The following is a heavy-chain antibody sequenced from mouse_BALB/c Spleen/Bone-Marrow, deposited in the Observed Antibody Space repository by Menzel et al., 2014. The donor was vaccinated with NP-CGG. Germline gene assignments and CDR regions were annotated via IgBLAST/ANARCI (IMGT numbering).Heavy chain of an antibody. CDR1: GSTFTTYW. J-gene: IGHJ4*01. CDR2: INPNNDRT. Sequence: QVQLHQPGAALVKPGASVNLSCRASGSTFTTYWIHWVKQRPGQGLEWIGEINPNNDRTNYNERFKIKATLTVDKPSSTADIHLSSLTSEDSAVYYCARGGRTMAYWGQGTSVTGSS. V-gene: IGHV1S81*02. CDR3: ARGGRTMAY.